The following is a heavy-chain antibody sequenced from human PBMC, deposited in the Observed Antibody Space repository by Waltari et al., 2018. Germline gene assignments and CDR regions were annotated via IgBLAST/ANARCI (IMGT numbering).Heavy chain of an antibody. CDR1: GGTFSSYA. CDR3: ARGNKKGTVTTNFFYYYYGMDV. D-gene: IGHD4-17*01. CDR2: IILIFGTA. J-gene: IGHJ6*02. Sequence: QVQLVQSGAEVKKPGSSVKVSCKASGGTFSSYAISWVRQAPGQGPEWMGGIILIFGTANYAQKFQGRVTITADESTSTAYMELSSLRSEDTAVYYCARGNKKGTVTTNFFYYYYGMDVWGQGTTVTVSS. V-gene: IGHV1-69*01.